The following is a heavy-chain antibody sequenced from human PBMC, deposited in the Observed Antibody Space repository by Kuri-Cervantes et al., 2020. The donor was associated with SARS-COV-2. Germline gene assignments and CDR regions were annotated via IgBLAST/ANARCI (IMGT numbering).Heavy chain of an antibody. Sequence: GESLKISCAASGFTVSSNYMSWVRQAPGKGLEWVSVIYSGGSTYYADSVKGRFTISRDNSKNTLYLQMNSLRAEDTAVYYCARELGVPAATYFDYWGQGTLVTVSS. CDR2: IYSGGST. J-gene: IGHJ4*02. CDR1: GFTVSSNY. V-gene: IGHV3-53*01. D-gene: IGHD2-2*01. CDR3: ARELGVPAATYFDY.